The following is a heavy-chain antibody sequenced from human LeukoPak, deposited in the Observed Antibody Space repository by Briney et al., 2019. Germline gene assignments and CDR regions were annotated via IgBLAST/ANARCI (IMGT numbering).Heavy chain of an antibody. Sequence: GGSLRLSCAASGFTFSNYAMTWVRQAPGKGLEWVSSISGSGETTYYADSVKGRLSISRDNSKNTLYLQMNSLRAEDTAVYYWAKGPGLFLGGPSDSWGQGTLVTVSS. V-gene: IGHV3-23*01. CDR3: AKGPGLFLGGPSDS. CDR1: GFTFSNYA. CDR2: ISGSGETT. J-gene: IGHJ4*02. D-gene: IGHD1-14*01.